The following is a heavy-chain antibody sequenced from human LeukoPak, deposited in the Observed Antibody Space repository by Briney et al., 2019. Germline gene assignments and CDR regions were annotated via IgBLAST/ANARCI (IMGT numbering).Heavy chain of an antibody. CDR1: GGSISSYY. J-gene: IGHJ6*03. Sequence: SETLSLTCTVSGGSISSYYWSWIRQPPGKGLEWIGYIYYSGSTNYNPSLKSRVIISVDTSKNQFSLKLSSVTAADTAVYYCARGMGSGDYGTGYYYYMDVWGKGTTVTISS. CDR3: ARGMGSGDYGTGYYYYMDV. D-gene: IGHD4-17*01. CDR2: IYYSGST. V-gene: IGHV4-59*01.